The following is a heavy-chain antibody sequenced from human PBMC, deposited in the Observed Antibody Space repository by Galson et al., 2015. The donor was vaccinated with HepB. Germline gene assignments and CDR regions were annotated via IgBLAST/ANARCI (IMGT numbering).Heavy chain of an antibody. Sequence: SETLSLTCAVYGGSFSGYYWSWIRQPPGKGLEWIGEINHSGSTNYNPSLKSRVTISVDTSKNQFSLKLSSVTAADTAVYYCARGRREFGVVIIADFGYGMDVWGQGTTVTVSS. CDR2: INHSGST. J-gene: IGHJ6*02. V-gene: IGHV4-34*01. CDR3: ARGRREFGVVIIADFGYGMDV. D-gene: IGHD3-3*01. CDR1: GGSFSGYY.